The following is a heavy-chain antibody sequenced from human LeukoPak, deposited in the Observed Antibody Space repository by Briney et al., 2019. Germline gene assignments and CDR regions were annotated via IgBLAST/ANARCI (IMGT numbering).Heavy chain of an antibody. CDR1: GFSFSSYW. V-gene: IGHV3-7*03. Sequence: PGGSLRLSCVASGFSFSSYWMSWVRQTPGKGLEWVANIKQEGSDRYYVDSVTGRFTISRDNAMNSVYLQMNSLSVEDTAFYYCAKDYGSESGFDYWGQGTLVTVSS. J-gene: IGHJ4*02. CDR2: IKQEGSDR. D-gene: IGHD3-10*01. CDR3: AKDYGSESGFDY.